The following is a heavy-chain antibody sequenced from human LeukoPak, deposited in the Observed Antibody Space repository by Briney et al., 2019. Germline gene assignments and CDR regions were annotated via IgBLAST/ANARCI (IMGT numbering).Heavy chain of an antibody. CDR2: ISYDGSNE. D-gene: IGHD2-15*01. Sequence: GGSLRLSCAASGFTFSSYGMHWVRQAPGKGLEWVALISYDGSNEYYADSAKGRFTISRDNSKNTLYLQMNSLRAEDTAVYYCARAYLGYCSGGSCYGDGGYWGQGTLVTVSS. CDR3: ARAYLGYCSGGSCYGDGGY. CDR1: GFTFSSYG. J-gene: IGHJ4*02. V-gene: IGHV3-30*03.